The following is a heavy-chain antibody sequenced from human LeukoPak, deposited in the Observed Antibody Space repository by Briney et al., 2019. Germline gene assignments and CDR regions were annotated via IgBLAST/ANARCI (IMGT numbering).Heavy chain of an antibody. Sequence: GGPLRLSCSVTGISVSSNSLTWVRQAPGKGLEWVAALLTGASTYYAASVKGRFTISRDNSRNIVYLQMNSLIIEDTAVYYCARSHYFDSSGSDLDSWGQGTLVTVSS. CDR3: ARSHYFDSSGSDLDS. V-gene: IGHV3-53*01. CDR1: GISVSSNS. CDR2: LLTGAST. J-gene: IGHJ4*02. D-gene: IGHD3-22*01.